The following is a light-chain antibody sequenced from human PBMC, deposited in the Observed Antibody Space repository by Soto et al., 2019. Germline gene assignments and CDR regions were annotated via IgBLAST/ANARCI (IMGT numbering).Light chain of an antibody. CDR2: GNH. CDR1: SSNIGSNY. Sequence: CAGSSSNIGSNYVHWYQQLPGTAPKLLIYGNHQRPSGVPDRFSGSKSGTSASLAISGLRSEDEADYYCAAWDDGLSAYVFGTGTKVTVL. CDR3: AAWDDGLSAYV. J-gene: IGLJ1*01. V-gene: IGLV1-47*01.